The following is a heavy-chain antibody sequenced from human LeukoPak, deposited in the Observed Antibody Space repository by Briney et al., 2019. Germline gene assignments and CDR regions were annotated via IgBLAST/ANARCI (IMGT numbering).Heavy chain of an antibody. J-gene: IGHJ4*02. V-gene: IGHV1-18*01. Sequence: ASVKVSCKASGYTFTSYGISWVRQAPGQGLEWMGWISAYNGNTNYAQKLQGRVTMTTDTSTSTVCMELRSLRSDDTAVYYCAREDSSGYQPFDYWGQGTLVTVSS. CDR1: GYTFTSYG. CDR2: ISAYNGNT. CDR3: AREDSSGYQPFDY. D-gene: IGHD3-22*01.